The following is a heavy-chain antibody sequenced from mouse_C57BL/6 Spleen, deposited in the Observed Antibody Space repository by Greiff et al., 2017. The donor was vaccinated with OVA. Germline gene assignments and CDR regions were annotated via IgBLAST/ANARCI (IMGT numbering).Heavy chain of an antibody. D-gene: IGHD4-1*01. Sequence: QVTLKVSGAELAKPGASVKLSCKASGYTFTSYWMHWVNQRPGQGLEWIGYINPSSGYTKYNQKFKDKATLTADKSSSTAYMQLSSLTYEDSAVYYCARARQNWDGGEYYFDYWGQGTTLTVSS. CDR3: ARARQNWDGGEYYFDY. CDR1: GYTFTSYW. J-gene: IGHJ2*01. V-gene: IGHV1-7*01. CDR2: INPSSGYT.